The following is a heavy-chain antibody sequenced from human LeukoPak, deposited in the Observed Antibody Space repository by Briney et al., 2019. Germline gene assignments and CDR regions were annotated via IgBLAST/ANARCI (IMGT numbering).Heavy chain of an antibody. CDR1: GGSFSGYY. CDR3: ARGLMRRWQHLLRRDYYYYYGMYV. CDR2: INHSGST. D-gene: IGHD6-13*01. Sequence: PSETLSLTCVVYGGSFSGYYWSWIRQPPGKGLEWIGEINHSGSTNYNPSLKSRVTISVDTSKNQFSLKLSSVTAADTAVYYCARGLMRRWQHLLRRDYYYYYGMYVWGQGTTVTVSS. J-gene: IGHJ6*02. V-gene: IGHV4-34*01.